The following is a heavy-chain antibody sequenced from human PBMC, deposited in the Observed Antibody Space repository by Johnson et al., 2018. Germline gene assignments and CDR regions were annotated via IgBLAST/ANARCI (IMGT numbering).Heavy chain of an antibody. D-gene: IGHD3-3*01. V-gene: IGHV3-30-3*01. J-gene: IGHJ6*03. CDR1: GFTFSSYA. CDR2: ISYDGSNK. CDR3: ARGSPFWSGTSYYYYMDV. Sequence: QVQLVQSGGGVVQPGRSLRLSCAASGFTFSSYAMHWVRQAPGKGLEWVAVISYDGSNKYYADSVKGRFTISRDNSKNTLYLQMNSLRAEDTAVYYCARGSPFWSGTSYYYYMDVWGKGTTVTVSS.